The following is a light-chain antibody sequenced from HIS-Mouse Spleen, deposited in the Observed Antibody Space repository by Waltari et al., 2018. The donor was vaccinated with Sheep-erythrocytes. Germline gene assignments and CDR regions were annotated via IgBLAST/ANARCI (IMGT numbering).Light chain of an antibody. Sequence: SYELTQPPSVSVSPGQTASITCSGDKLGDKYAYWYQQKPGQSPVLVIYQDSKRPSGIPEGFSGSNSGNPATLTISGTQAMDEADYYCQAWDSSTAVFGGGTKLTVL. CDR3: QAWDSSTAV. V-gene: IGLV3-1*01. CDR2: QDS. J-gene: IGLJ2*01. CDR1: KLGDKY.